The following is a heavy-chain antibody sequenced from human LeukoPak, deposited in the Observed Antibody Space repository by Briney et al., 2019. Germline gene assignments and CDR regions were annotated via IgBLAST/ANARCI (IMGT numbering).Heavy chain of an antibody. D-gene: IGHD3-10*01. CDR2: IIPIFGTA. J-gene: IGHJ5*02. CDR3: ATMVRGVISWFDP. V-gene: IGHV1-69*06. Sequence: GASVKVSCKASGGTFSSYAISWVRQGPGQGLEWMGGIIPIFGTANYAQKFQGRVTITADKSTSTAYMELSSLRSEDTAVYYCATMVRGVISWFDPWGQGTLVTVSS. CDR1: GGTFSSYA.